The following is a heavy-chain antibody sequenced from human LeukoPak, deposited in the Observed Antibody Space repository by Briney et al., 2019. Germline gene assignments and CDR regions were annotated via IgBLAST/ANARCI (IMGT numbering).Heavy chain of an antibody. V-gene: IGHV3-23*01. J-gene: IGHJ4*02. CDR2: ISGFGGST. CDR1: GFIFDNYA. CDR3: ARRGGSSWSSFDY. Sequence: GGSLRLSCAASGFIFDNYAMNWVRQAPGKGLEWLTGISGFGGSTYYAASAKGRFTISRDNSGNTLFLQLNNLRVEDTAVYYCARRGGSSWSSFDYWGQGSLVTVSS. D-gene: IGHD6-13*01.